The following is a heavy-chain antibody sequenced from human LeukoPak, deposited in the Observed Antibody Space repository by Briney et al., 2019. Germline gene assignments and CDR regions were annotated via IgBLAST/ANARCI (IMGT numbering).Heavy chain of an antibody. J-gene: IGHJ4*02. CDR3: AREDIVTTLPFDY. CDR1: GFTFSSYS. D-gene: IGHD4-11*01. Sequence: GGSLRLSCAASGFTFSSYSMNWVRQAPGKGLEWVSSISSSSSYIYYADSVKGRFTISRDNAKNSLYLQMNSLRAEDTAVYYCAREDIVTTLPFDYWGQGTLVTVSS. CDR2: ISSSSSYI. V-gene: IGHV3-21*01.